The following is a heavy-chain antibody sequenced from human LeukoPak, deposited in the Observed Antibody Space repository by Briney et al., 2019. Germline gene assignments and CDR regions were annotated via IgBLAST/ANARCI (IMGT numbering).Heavy chain of an antibody. J-gene: IGHJ4*02. D-gene: IGHD2-2*01. CDR1: GFTFNNYA. CDR2: ISGNGRDT. V-gene: IGHV3-23*01. CDR3: ARAAAVCSSTSCYGHY. Sequence: GGSLRLSCAGAGFTFNNYALTWVRQAPGKGLEWVSAISGNGRDTYYTDSVKGRFTISRDNSKNTLYLQMHSLRAEDTAIYYCARAAAVCSSTSCYGHYWGQGTLVTVSS.